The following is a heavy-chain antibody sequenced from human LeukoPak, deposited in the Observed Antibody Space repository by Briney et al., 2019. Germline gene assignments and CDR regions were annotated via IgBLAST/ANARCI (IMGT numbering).Heavy chain of an antibody. Sequence: TASETLSLTCTVSGGSISSSYWSWIRQPPGKGLEWIGYFYYSGSTNYNPSLKSRVTISVDTSKNQFSLKLSSVTAADTAVYYCARRGSTGRTGFDYWGQGTLVTVSS. CDR3: ARRGSTGRTGFDY. D-gene: IGHD2-8*02. CDR2: FYYSGST. J-gene: IGHJ4*02. CDR1: GGSISSSY. V-gene: IGHV4-59*01.